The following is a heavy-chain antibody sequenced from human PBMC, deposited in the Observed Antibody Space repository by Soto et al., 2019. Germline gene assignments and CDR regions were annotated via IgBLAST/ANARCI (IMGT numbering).Heavy chain of an antibody. CDR3: ARDSAGDSSGYYY. CDR2: IYYSGST. J-gene: IGHJ4*02. V-gene: IGHV4-31*03. D-gene: IGHD3-22*01. CDR1: GGPISSGGYY. Sequence: SETLSLTCTVSGGPISSGGYYWSWIRQHPGKGLEWIGYIYYSGSTYYNPSLKSRVTISVDTSKNQFSLKLSSVTAADTAVYYCARDSAGDSSGYYYWGQGTLVTVSS.